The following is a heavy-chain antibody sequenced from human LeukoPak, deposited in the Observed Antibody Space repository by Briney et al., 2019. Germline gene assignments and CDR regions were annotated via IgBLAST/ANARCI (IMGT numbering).Heavy chain of an antibody. CDR1: GFTVSSNY. J-gene: IGHJ4*02. D-gene: IGHD4-23*01. CDR3: ARVTRIYSVDY. Sequence: PGGSLRLSCAASGFTVSSNYMSWVRQAPGKGLEWVSYISSSSSTIYYADSVKGRFTISRDNAKNSLYLQMNSLRAEDTAVYYCARVTRIYSVDYWGQGTLVTVSS. V-gene: IGHV3-48*01. CDR2: ISSSSSTI.